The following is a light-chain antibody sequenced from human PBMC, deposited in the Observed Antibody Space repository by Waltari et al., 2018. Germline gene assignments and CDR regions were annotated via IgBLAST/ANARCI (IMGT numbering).Light chain of an antibody. Sequence: QSALTQPPSASGSPGQPVTISCTGTSSDVGGYNYVSWYQQHPGKAPQLIIYEVTKRPSGVPDRFSGSKSGNTASLTVSGLQADDEADYYCNSYAGRNRLGVFGGGTKVTVL. V-gene: IGLV2-8*01. CDR2: EVT. CDR1: SSDVGGYNY. J-gene: IGLJ2*01. CDR3: NSYAGRNRLGV.